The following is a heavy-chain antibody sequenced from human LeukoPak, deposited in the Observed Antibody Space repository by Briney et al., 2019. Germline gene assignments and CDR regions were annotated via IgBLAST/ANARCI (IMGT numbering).Heavy chain of an antibody. J-gene: IGHJ6*02. CDR2: IIPILGIA. V-gene: IGHV1-69*04. CDR3: ARVLVGTLGGYYYYYGMDV. CDR1: GYTFTSYG. D-gene: IGHD2-8*02. Sequence: GASVKVSCKASGYTFTSYGISWVRQAPGQGLEWMGRIIPILGIANYAQKFQGRVTITADKSTSTAYMELSSLRSEDTAVYYCARVLVGTLGGYYYYYGMDVWGQGTTVTVSS.